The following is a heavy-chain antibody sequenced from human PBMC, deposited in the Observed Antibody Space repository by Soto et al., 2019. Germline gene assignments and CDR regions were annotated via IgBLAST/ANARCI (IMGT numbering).Heavy chain of an antibody. V-gene: IGHV3-53*01. CDR2: IYSGGST. D-gene: IGHD6-13*01. CDR1: GFTVSSNY. CDR3: ARQDYSTTWYLNY. Sequence: GGSLRLSCAASGFTVSSNYMSWVRQAPGKGLEWVSVIYSGGSTYYADSVKGRFTISRGNSKNTLYLQMNSLRAEDTAVYYCARQDYSTTWYLNYWGQGTLVTVSS. J-gene: IGHJ4*02.